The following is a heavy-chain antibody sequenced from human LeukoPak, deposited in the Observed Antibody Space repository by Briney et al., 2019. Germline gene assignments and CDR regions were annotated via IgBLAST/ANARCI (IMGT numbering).Heavy chain of an antibody. V-gene: IGHV7-4-1*02. J-gene: IGHJ4*02. D-gene: IGHD1-26*01. CDR3: ARARTEVGATVLDY. CDR1: GYTFTSYA. Sequence: ASVKVSCKASGYTFTSYAMNWVRQAPGQGLEWMGWINTNTGNPTYAQGFIGRFVFSLDTSISTAYLQISSLKAEGTAVYYCARARTEVGATVLDYWGQGTLVTVSS. CDR2: INTNTGNP.